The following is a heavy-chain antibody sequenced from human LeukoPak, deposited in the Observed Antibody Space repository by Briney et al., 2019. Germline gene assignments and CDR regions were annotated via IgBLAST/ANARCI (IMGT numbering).Heavy chain of an antibody. V-gene: IGHV3-48*03. D-gene: IGHD5-12*01. J-gene: IGHJ4*02. Sequence: GGSLRLSCAATGFTFSSYEMNWVRQAPGKGLEWVSYISTSGDNIYCADSVRGRFTISRDNAKNSLSLQMNSLRAEDTAVYYCAREGHRGYGFDYWGQGTLVTVSS. CDR2: ISTSGDNI. CDR3: AREGHRGYGFDY. CDR1: GFTFSSYE.